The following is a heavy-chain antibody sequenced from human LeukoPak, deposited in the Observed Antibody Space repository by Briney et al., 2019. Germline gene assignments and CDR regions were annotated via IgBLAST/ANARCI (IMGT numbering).Heavy chain of an antibody. CDR2: FNQSGST. D-gene: IGHD2-15*01. J-gene: IGHJ5*02. CDR1: GGFFSGHY. Sequence: SETLSLTCTVFGGFFSGHYWSWIRQPAGKGLEWIGRFNQSGSTDYNPSLRSRVTISVDTSQNQLSLKLSSVTAAVTALYSCAPDGGARDYCSGISYFGFDPWGERALVTIFS. CDR3: APDGGARDYCSGISYFGFDP. V-gene: IGHV4-4*07.